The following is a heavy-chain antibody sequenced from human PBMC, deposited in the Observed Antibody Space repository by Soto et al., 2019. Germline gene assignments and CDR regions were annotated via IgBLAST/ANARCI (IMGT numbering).Heavy chain of an antibody. CDR3: TRGGYYGSGSNYYYMDV. V-gene: IGHV3-49*03. D-gene: IGHD3-10*01. CDR1: GFTFGDYA. J-gene: IGHJ6*03. Sequence: GGSLRLSCTASGFTFGDYAMSWFRQAPGKGLEWVGLIRSKAYGGTTEYAASVKGRFTISRDDSKSIAYLQMNSLKTEDTAVYYCTRGGYYGSGSNYYYMDVWGKGTTVTVSS. CDR2: IRSKAYGGTT.